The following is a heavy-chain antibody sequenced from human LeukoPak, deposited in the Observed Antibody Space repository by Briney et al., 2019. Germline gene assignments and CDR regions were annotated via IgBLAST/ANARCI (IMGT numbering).Heavy chain of an antibody. V-gene: IGHV3-23*01. Sequence: GGSLRLSCTASGFTFSSYAMSWVRQAPGKGLEWVSAISGSGGSTYYADSVKGRFTISRDNSKNTLYLQMNSLRAEDTAVYYCAKDIRVYPQGFDYWGQGTLVTVSS. D-gene: IGHD6-6*01. CDR2: ISGSGGST. J-gene: IGHJ4*02. CDR1: GFTFSSYA. CDR3: AKDIRVYPQGFDY.